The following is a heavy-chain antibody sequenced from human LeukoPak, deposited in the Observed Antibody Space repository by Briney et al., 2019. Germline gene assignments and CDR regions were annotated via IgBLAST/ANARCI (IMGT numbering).Heavy chain of an antibody. D-gene: IGHD4-17*01. CDR3: ARALGGPTVTHFDY. Sequence: PSETLSLTCIVSGGSISSRSYYWGWIRQPPGKGLEWIGSIYYSGSIYYNPSLKSRVTISVDTSKNQFSLKLSSVTAADTAVYYCARALGGPTVTHFDYWGQGTLVTVSS. J-gene: IGHJ4*02. CDR1: GGSISSRSYY. CDR2: IYYSGSI. V-gene: IGHV4-39*07.